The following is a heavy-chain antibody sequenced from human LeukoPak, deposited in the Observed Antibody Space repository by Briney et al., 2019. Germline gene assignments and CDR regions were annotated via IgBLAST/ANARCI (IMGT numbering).Heavy chain of an antibody. J-gene: IGHJ4*02. Sequence: PSETLSLTGSVSGGSVSNYYWSWLGQPPGKEREWIGNFYKSGTTTYNPSLQRRVSISADTSKTQFSLRLQSVTAAETAVYYCATSQHWLAFDYWGQETLVTVSS. CDR3: ATSQHWLAFDY. CDR1: GGSVSNYY. D-gene: IGHD6-19*01. V-gene: IGHV4-4*08. CDR2: FYKSGTT.